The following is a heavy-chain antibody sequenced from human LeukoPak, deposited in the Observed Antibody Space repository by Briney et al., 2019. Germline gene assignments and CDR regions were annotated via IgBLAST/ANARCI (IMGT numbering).Heavy chain of an antibody. Sequence: GGSLRLSCVTSGFTFSNHAMHWVRQGPGKGLEWVAVISDDGTSKFYADSVKGRFTIFRDNSKNTLFLQINSLRPEDTAMYYCARVDDPDAFDIWGQGTLVTVSS. CDR2: ISDDGTSK. CDR1: GFTFSNHA. V-gene: IGHV3-30*04. D-gene: IGHD2-2*03. J-gene: IGHJ3*02. CDR3: ARVDDPDAFDI.